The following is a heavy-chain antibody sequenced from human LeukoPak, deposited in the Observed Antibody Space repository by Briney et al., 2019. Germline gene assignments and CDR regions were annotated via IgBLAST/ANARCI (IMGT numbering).Heavy chain of an antibody. CDR1: GGSISSYY. CDR3: ARGASITMIVVVDPYAFDI. CDR2: IYYSGST. V-gene: IGHV4-59*08. D-gene: IGHD3-22*01. J-gene: IGHJ3*02. Sequence: SETLSLTCTVSGGSISSYYWSWIRQPPGKGLEWIGYIYYSGSTNYSPSLKSRVTISVDTSKNQFSLKLSSVTAADTAVYYCARGASITMIVVVDPYAFDIWGQGTMVTVSS.